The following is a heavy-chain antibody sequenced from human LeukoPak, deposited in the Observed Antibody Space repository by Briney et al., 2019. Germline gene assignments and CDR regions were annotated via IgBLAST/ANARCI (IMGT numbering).Heavy chain of an antibody. D-gene: IGHD2-15*01. CDR2: IIPILGIA. CDR1: GGTFSSYA. Sequence: SVKVSCKASGGTFSSYAISWVRQAPGQGLEWMGRIIPILGIANYAQKFQGRVTITADKSTSTAYMELSSLRSEDTAVYYCARDGGSGGPFDYWGQGTLVTVSS. V-gene: IGHV1-69*04. CDR3: ARDGGSGGPFDY. J-gene: IGHJ4*02.